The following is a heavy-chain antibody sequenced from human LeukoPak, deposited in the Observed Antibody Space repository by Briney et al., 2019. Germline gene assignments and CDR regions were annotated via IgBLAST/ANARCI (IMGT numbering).Heavy chain of an antibody. D-gene: IGHD3-10*01. V-gene: IGHV4-30-2*01. Sequence: SETLSLTCTVSGGSISSGGYYWSWIRQLPGKGLEWIGYIHHSGSTYYNPSLKSRVTISVDRSKNQFSLKLSSVTAADTAVYYCASLVVSIGSGSCYSDAFDIWGQGTMVTVSS. CDR3: ASLVVSIGSGSCYSDAFDI. CDR2: IHHSGST. J-gene: IGHJ3*02. CDR1: GGSISSGGYY.